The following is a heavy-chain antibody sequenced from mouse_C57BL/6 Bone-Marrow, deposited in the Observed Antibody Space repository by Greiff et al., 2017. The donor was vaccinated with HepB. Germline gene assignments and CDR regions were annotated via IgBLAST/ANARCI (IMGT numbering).Heavy chain of an antibody. D-gene: IGHD2-3*01. CDR3: AREAMGFAY. CDR2: INPGSGGT. V-gene: IGHV1-54*01. CDR1: GYAFTNYL. Sequence: VHLVESGAELVRPGTSVKVSCKASGYAFTNYLIEWVKQRPGQGLEWIGVINPGSGGTNYNEKFKGKATLTADKSSSTAYMQLSSLTSEDSAVYFCAREAMGFAYWGQGTLVTVSA. J-gene: IGHJ3*01.